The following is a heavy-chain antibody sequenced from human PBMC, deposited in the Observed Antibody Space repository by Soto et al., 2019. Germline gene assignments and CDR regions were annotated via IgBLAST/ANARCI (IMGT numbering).Heavy chain of an antibody. CDR2: ISGSGGST. J-gene: IGHJ6*02. CDR1: GFTFSSYA. CDR3: ATRVAQWGSGNYYYGMDV. V-gene: IGHV3-23*01. Sequence: EVQLLESGGGLVQPGGSLRLSCAASGFTFSSYAMSWVRQAPGKGLEWVSAISGSGGSTYYADSVKGRFTISRDNSKNTLYLQMNSLRAEDTAVYYCATRVAQWGSGNYYYGMDVWGQGTTVTVSS. D-gene: IGHD3-10*01.